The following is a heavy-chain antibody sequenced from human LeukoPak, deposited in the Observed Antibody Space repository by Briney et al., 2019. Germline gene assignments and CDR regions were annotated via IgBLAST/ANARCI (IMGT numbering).Heavy chain of an antibody. V-gene: IGHV4-4*07. CDR2: IYTSGST. D-gene: IGHD5-18*01. CDR3: ARDRGFSYALGWFDP. J-gene: IGHJ5*02. Sequence: KPSETLSLTCTVSGDSFSSYYWRWIRQPAGKGLEWIGRIYTSGSTNYNPSLKSRVTMSVDTSKNHFSLKLSSVTAADTAVYYCARDRGFSYALGWFDPWGQGTLVTVSS. CDR1: GDSFSSYY.